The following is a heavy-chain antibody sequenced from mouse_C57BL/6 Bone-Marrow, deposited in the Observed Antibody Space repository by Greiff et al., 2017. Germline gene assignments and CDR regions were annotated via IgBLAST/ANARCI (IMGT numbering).Heavy chain of an antibody. Sequence: QVQLQQSGAELVRPGASVTLSCKASGYTFTDYEMHWVKQTPVHGLEWIGAIDPETGGTAYNQKFKGKAILTADKSSSTAYMELRSLTSEDSAVYSCTRFYGSSQYYFDYWGQGTTLTVSS. CDR2: IDPETGGT. CDR1: GYTFTDYE. D-gene: IGHD1-1*01. V-gene: IGHV1-15*01. J-gene: IGHJ2*01. CDR3: TRFYGSSQYYFDY.